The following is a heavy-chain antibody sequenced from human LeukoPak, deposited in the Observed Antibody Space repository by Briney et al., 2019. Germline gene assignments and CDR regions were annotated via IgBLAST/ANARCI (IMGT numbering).Heavy chain of an antibody. CDR2: IKQDGSEK. CDR1: GFTFSSYW. Sequence: PGGSLRLSCAASGFTFSSYWMSWVRQAPGKGLEWVANIKQDGSEKYYVDSVKGRFTISRDSAKNSLYLQMNSLRAEDTGVYYCARDTPGSYYQFDYWGQGTLVTDSS. D-gene: IGHD1-26*01. J-gene: IGHJ4*02. V-gene: IGHV3-7*01. CDR3: ARDTPGSYYQFDY.